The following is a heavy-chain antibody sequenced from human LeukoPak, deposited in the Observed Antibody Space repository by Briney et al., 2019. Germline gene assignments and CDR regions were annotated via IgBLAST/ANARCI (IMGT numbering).Heavy chain of an antibody. CDR2: ISGSGGST. J-gene: IGHJ4*02. CDR3: ATLAPRYYYDSSGYLDYFDY. CDR1: GFTFSSYA. D-gene: IGHD3-22*01. Sequence: GGSLRLSCAASGFTFSSYAMSWVRQAPGKGLEWVSAISGSGGSTYYADSVKGRFTISRDNSKNTLYLQMNSLRAEDTAVYYCATLAPRYYYDSSGYLDYFDYWGQGTLVTVSS. V-gene: IGHV3-23*01.